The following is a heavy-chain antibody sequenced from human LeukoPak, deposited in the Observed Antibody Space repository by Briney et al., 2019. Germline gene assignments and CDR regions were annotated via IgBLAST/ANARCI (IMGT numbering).Heavy chain of an antibody. D-gene: IGHD1-26*01. V-gene: IGHV3-48*01. J-gene: IGHJ3*02. CDR2: INSRSSTI. CDR1: RFTFSNYG. CDR3: AREVGPPQAFDI. Sequence: PGGSLRLSCAASRFTFSNYGVNWVSQAPGKGLEWVSYINSRSSTIYYADSVRGRFTISRDNAKNSLYLQMNSLKAEDTAIYYCAREVGPPQAFDIWGQGTMVTVSS.